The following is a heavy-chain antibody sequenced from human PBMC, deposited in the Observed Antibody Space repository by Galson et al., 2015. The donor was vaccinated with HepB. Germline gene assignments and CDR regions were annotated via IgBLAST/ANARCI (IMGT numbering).Heavy chain of an antibody. CDR1: GGTFSSYA. CDR3: AREAENCSGGSCYSAWFDH. D-gene: IGHD2-15*01. Sequence: SVKVSCKASGGTFSSYAISWVRQAPGQGLEWMGGIIPIFGTANYAQKFQGRVTITADESTSTAYMELSSLRSEDSAVYYCAREAENCSGGSCYSAWFDHWCQGTLVTVSS. V-gene: IGHV1-69*13. CDR2: IIPIFGTA. J-gene: IGHJ5*02.